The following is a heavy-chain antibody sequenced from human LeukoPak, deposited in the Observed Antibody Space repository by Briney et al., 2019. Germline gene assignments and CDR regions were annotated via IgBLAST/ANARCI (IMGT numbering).Heavy chain of an antibody. D-gene: IGHD5-18*01. J-gene: IGHJ4*02. Sequence: PSETLSLTCTVSGGSISSYYWSWIRQPPGKGLEWIGYIYYSGSTYYNPSLQSRVTISVDTSKNQFSLKLTSVTAADTAVYYCARIYSAYSYGPFGYWGQGTLVTVSS. V-gene: IGHV4-59*01. CDR2: IYYSGST. CDR1: GGSISSYY. CDR3: ARIYSAYSYGPFGY.